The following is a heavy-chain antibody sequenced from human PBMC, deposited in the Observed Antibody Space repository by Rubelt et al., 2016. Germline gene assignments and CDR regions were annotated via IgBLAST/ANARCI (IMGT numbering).Heavy chain of an antibody. CDR2: MNPNSGNT. J-gene: IGHJ5*02. Sequence: QVQLVQSGAEVKKPGASVKVSCKASGYTFTSYDINWVRQATGQGLEWMGWMNPNSGNTGYAQKFQGRVTMTRDTSISTAEMELGSLRSEDTAVYYCARMVNDLWSGYHNWFDPWGQGTLVTVSS. V-gene: IGHV1-8*01. CDR1: GYTFTSYD. CDR3: ARMVNDLWSGYHNWFDP. D-gene: IGHD3-3*01.